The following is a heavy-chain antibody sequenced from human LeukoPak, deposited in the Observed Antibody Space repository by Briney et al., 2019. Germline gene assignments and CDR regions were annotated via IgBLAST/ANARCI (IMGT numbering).Heavy chain of an antibody. CDR1: GYSFTDYY. J-gene: IGHJ4*02. CDR2: INPNSGDT. Sequence: ASVKVSCKASGYSFTDYYMHWVRQAPGQGLEWMGWINPNSGDTRYAQNFQGRVTMTRDTSISTAYMELSSLRSEDTAVYYCARGTIAARQRLHYWGQGTLVTVSS. D-gene: IGHD6-6*01. CDR3: ARGTIAARQRLHY. V-gene: IGHV1-2*02.